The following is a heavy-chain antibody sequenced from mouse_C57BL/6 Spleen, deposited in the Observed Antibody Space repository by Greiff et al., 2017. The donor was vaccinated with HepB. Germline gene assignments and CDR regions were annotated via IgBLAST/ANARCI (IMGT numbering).Heavy chain of an antibody. V-gene: IGHV14-1*01. CDR2: IDPEDGDT. Sequence: VHVKQSGAELVRPGASVKLSCTASGFNIKDYYMHWVKQRPEQGLEWIGRIDPEDGDTEYAPKFQGKATMTADTSSNTAYLQLSSLTSEDTAVYYCTVFYYGNSYAMDYWGQGTSVTVSS. J-gene: IGHJ4*01. D-gene: IGHD2-1*01. CDR1: GFNIKDYY. CDR3: TVFYYGNSYAMDY.